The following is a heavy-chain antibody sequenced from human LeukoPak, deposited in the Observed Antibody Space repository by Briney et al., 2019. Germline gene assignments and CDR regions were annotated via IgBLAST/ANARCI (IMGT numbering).Heavy chain of an antibody. Sequence: SSGGYYWSWIRQHPGKGLEWVSGISWNSGSIGYADSVKGRFTISRDNAKNSLYLQMNSLRAEDTALYYCAKDLLYYDSSGGIDYWGQGTLVTVSS. CDR3: AKDLLYYDSSGGIDY. D-gene: IGHD3-22*01. J-gene: IGHJ4*02. CDR1: SSGGYY. CDR2: ISWNSGSI. V-gene: IGHV3-9*01.